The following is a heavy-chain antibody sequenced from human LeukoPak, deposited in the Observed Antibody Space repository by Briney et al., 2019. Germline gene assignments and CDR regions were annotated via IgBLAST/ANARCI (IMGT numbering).Heavy chain of an antibody. CDR2: IYTSGST. CDR1: GVSISSYY. Sequence: PSETLSLTCTVSGVSISSYYWNWLRQPAGKGLEWIGRIYTSGSTNFNPSLKSRVTMSVDTSKNQFSLKLSSVTAADTAVYYCARGGVVTQPGYFQHWGQGTLVTVSS. D-gene: IGHD3-3*01. J-gene: IGHJ1*01. CDR3: ARGGVVTQPGYFQH. V-gene: IGHV4-4*07.